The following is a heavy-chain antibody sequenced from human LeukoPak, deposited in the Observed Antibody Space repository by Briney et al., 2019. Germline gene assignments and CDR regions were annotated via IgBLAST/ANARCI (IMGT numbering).Heavy chain of an antibody. V-gene: IGHV3-48*01. CDR2: ISSSSSTI. Sequence: RTGGSLSLSCAASGFTFSSYSMNWVRQAPGKGLEWVSYISSSSSTIYYADSVKGRFTIYRDNAKNSLYLQITSLRAEDTAVYYCAGGYSSSWYYYYYYGMDVWGEGTTVTVYS. CDR1: GFTFSSYS. J-gene: IGHJ6*04. CDR3: AGGYSSSWYYYYYYGMDV. D-gene: IGHD6-13*01.